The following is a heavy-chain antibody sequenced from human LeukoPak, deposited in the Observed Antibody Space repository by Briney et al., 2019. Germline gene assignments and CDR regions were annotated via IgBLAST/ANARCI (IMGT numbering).Heavy chain of an antibody. CDR2: IDPNTGPT. D-gene: IGHD3-10*01. J-gene: IGHJ6*02. V-gene: IGHV1-2*02. CDR1: GYTFTDYY. CDR3: ARTPVTVIRGVIEDGMDV. Sequence: ASVKVSCKPSGYTFTDYYLHWVRQAPGQGLEGMGWIDPNTGPTNYAQNFQGRVTLNRDTYVSTAYMDLRRLGSDDTAVYYCARTPVTVIRGVIEDGMDVWGRGTTVTVSS.